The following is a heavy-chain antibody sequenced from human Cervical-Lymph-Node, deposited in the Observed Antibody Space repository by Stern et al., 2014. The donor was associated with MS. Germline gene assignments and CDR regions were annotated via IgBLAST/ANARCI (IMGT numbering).Heavy chain of an antibody. CDR3: ARDSPSWGWCFDY. Sequence: VQLVESGGGLVKPGGSLRLSCAASGFTFSDYYMRWIRQAPGKGLEWVSYISSSGSTIYDADAVKGRFTISRDNAKNSLYLQMNSLRAEDTAVYYCARDSPSWGWCFDYWGQGTLVTVSS. D-gene: IGHD6-19*01. V-gene: IGHV3-11*01. J-gene: IGHJ4*02. CDR2: ISSSGSTI. CDR1: GFTFSDYY.